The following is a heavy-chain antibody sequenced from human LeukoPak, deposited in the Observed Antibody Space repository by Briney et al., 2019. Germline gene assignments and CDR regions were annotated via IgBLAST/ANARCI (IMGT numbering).Heavy chain of an antibody. CDR2: IYYSGST. Sequence: SETLSLTCTVSGGSISSSSYYWGWIRQPPGKGLEWIGSIYYSGSTYYNPSLKSRVTISVDTSKNQFSLKLSSVTAADTAVYCCARHFGGSYSPNYYYYGMDVWGQGTTVTVSS. CDR1: GGSISSSSYY. D-gene: IGHD1-26*01. J-gene: IGHJ6*02. CDR3: ARHFGGSYSPNYYYYGMDV. V-gene: IGHV4-39*01.